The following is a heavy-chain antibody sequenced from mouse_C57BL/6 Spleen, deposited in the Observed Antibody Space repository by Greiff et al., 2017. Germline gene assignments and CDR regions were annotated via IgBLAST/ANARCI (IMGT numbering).Heavy chain of an antibody. CDR3: ASGGYYGSSYIYFDY. D-gene: IGHD1-1*01. Sequence: EVQLQQSGPGLVKPSQSLSLTCSVTGYSITSGYYWNWIRQFPGNKLEWMGYISYDGSNNYNPSLKNRISITRDTSKHQFFLKLNSVTTEDTATYYCASGGYYGSSYIYFDYWGQGTTLTVSS. CDR2: ISYDGSN. V-gene: IGHV3-6*01. CDR1: GYSITSGYY. J-gene: IGHJ2*01.